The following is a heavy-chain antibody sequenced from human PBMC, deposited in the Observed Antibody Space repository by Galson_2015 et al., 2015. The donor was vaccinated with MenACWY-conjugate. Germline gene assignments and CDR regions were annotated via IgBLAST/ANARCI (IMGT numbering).Heavy chain of an antibody. D-gene: IGHD3-9*01. J-gene: IGHJ6*02. Sequence: SVKVSCKASGGTFSSYAISRVRQAPGQGLEWMGGIIPIFGTANYAQKFQGRVTITADESTSTAYMELSSLRSEDTAVYYCARDPRYFDWLPPPAHYGMDVWGQGTTVTVSS. CDR3: ARDPRYFDWLPPPAHYGMDV. CDR2: IIPIFGTA. CDR1: GGTFSSYA. V-gene: IGHV1-69*13.